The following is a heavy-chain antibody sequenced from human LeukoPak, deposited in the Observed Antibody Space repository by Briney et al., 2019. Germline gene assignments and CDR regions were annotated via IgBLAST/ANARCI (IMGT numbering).Heavy chain of an antibody. CDR2: ISGSGDTT. D-gene: IGHD2-15*01. CDR3: AKDQLYCSGGSCYSSFDC. Sequence: PGGSLRLSCAASGFTFRSYVMSWVRQAPGKGLEWVSAISGSGDTTYYADSVKGRFSISRDNSKNTLYLQMNSLRAEDTAVYYCAKDQLYCSGGSCYSSFDCWGQGTLVTVSS. J-gene: IGHJ4*02. CDR1: GFTFRSYV. V-gene: IGHV3-23*01.